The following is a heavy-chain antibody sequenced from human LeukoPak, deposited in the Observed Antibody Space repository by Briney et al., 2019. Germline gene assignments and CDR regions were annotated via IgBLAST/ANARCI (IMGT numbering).Heavy chain of an antibody. CDR3: ARAHGVVVVPGRGDYFDY. CDR2: ISSSSSYI. D-gene: IGHD2-2*01. J-gene: IGHJ4*02. CDR1: GLTFSSYS. V-gene: IGHV3-21*01. Sequence: GGSLRLSCAASGLTFSSYSMNWVRQAPGKGLKWVSSISSSSSYIYYADSVKGRFTISRDNAKNSLYLQMNSLRAEDTAVYYCARAHGVVVVPGRGDYFDYWGQGTLVTVSS.